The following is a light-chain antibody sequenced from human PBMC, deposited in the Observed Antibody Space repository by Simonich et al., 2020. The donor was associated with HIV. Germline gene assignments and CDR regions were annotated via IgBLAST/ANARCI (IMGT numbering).Light chain of an antibody. CDR2: NNN. J-gene: IGLJ3*02. Sequence: QSVLTQPPSVSGAPGQRVTISCTGGSSNNGAGYDIQWYQQLPGTAPKLLIYNNNTRPSGVPDRFSGSKAGNSASLAITGLQAEDEADYYCCSYAGSHTLVFGGGTKLTVL. CDR3: CSYAGSHTLV. CDR1: SSNNGAGYD. V-gene: IGLV1-40*01.